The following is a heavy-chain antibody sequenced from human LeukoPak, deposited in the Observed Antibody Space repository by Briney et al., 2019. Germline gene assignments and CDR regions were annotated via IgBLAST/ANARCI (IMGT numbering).Heavy chain of an antibody. CDR3: ARRPTTVVTLASDAFDI. CDR2: INHSGST. J-gene: IGHJ3*02. Sequence: PSETLSLTCAVYGGSFSGYYWSWIRQPPGKGLEWIGEINHSGSTNYNPSLKSRVAISVDTSNNQFSLNLSSVTAADTAVYYCARRPTTVVTLASDAFDIWGRGTMVTVSS. D-gene: IGHD4-23*01. CDR1: GGSFSGYY. V-gene: IGHV4-34*01.